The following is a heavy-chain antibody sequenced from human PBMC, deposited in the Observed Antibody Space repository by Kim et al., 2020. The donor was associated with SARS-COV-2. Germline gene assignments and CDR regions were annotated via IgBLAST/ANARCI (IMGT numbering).Heavy chain of an antibody. J-gene: IGHJ4*02. D-gene: IGHD1-26*01. CDR2: K. CDR3: AHMIVGATTDY. V-gene: IGHV2-5*01. Sequence: KRSSPSLKSRLTITKDTSKNQVVLRMTNMDPVDTATYYCAHMIVGATTDYWGQGTLVTVSS.